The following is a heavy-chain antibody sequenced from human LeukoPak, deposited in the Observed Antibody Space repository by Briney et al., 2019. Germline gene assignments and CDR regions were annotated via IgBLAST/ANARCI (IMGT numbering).Heavy chain of an antibody. CDR2: MNPNSGNT. CDR3: AREYSSSSGDY. D-gene: IGHD6-6*01. Sequence: GASVKVSCKASGYTFTSYEINWLRQATGQGLEWMGWMNPNSGNTGYAQKFQGRVTITRNTSISTAYMELSSLRSEDTAVYYCAREYSSSSGDYWGQGTLVTVSS. V-gene: IGHV1-8*03. CDR1: GYTFTSYE. J-gene: IGHJ4*02.